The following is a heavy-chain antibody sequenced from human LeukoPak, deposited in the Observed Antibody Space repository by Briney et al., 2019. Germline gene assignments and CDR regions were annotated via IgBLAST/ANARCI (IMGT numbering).Heavy chain of an antibody. V-gene: IGHV3-23*01. CDR1: GFTFSSYA. CDR2: ISGSGGST. D-gene: IGHD1-26*01. CDR3: AKYRESTHLYSGSYYLWFDP. J-gene: IGHJ5*02. Sequence: GGSLRLSCAASGFTFSSYAMSWVRQAPGKGLEWVSAISGSGGSTYYADSVKGRFTISRDNSKNTLYLQMNSLRAEDTAVYYCAKYRESTHLYSGSYYLWFDPWGQGTLVTVSS.